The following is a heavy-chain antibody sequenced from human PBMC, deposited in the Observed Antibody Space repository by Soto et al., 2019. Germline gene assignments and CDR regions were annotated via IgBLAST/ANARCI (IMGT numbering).Heavy chain of an antibody. D-gene: IGHD4-17*01. CDR2: IRTSVGDT. Sequence: GGSLRLSCAASGFTFSSYAMNWVRQAPGKGLEWVSTIRTSVGDTYYAASVKGRFTISRDSSKSTMYLHLNSLRAEDTAIYYCAKDPTYDYGYFDSWGQGTLVTVSS. CDR1: GFTFSSYA. V-gene: IGHV3-23*01. CDR3: AKDPTYDYGYFDS. J-gene: IGHJ4*02.